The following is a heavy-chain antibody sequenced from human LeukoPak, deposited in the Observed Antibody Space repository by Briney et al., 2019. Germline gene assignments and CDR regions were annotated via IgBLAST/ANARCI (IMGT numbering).Heavy chain of an antibody. J-gene: IGHJ4*02. CDR1: GFTFSSYW. CDR3: ARDDVAPVHDFWSDY. V-gene: IGHV3-7*01. D-gene: IGHD3-3*01. Sequence: GGSLRLSCAASGFTFSSYWMSWVRQAPGKGLEWVANIKQDGSEKYYVDSVKGRFTISRDNAKNSLYLQMNSLRAEDTAVYYCARDDVAPVHDFWSDYWGQGTLVTVSS. CDR2: IKQDGSEK.